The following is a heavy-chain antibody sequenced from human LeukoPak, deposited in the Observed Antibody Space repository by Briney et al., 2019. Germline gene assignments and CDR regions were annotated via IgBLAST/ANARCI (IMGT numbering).Heavy chain of an antibody. CDR2: ISGSGGST. V-gene: IGHV3-23*01. D-gene: IGHD3-22*01. Sequence: GGSLRLSCAASGFTFSSYAMSWVRQAPGKGLEWVSAISGSGGSTYYADSVKGRFTISRDNSKNTLYLQMNSLRAEDTAVYYCARGKGSNYYDSSGYYVYWGQGTLVTVSS. J-gene: IGHJ4*02. CDR3: ARGKGSNYYDSSGYYVY. CDR1: GFTFSSYA.